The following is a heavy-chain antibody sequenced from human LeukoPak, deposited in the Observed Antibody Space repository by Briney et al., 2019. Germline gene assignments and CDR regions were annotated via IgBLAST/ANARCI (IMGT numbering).Heavy chain of an antibody. CDR1: AGSISSYY. CDR2: IYTSGST. Sequence: SETLSLTCTVSAGSISSYYWSWIRQPAGKGLECVRRIYTSGSTNYNPSLKSRVTMSVDTSKNQFSLKLSSVTAADTAVYYCARDKAPVTMIRGAPGGFDPWGQGTLVTVSS. D-gene: IGHD3-10*01. J-gene: IGHJ5*02. V-gene: IGHV4-4*07. CDR3: ARDKAPVTMIRGAPGGFDP.